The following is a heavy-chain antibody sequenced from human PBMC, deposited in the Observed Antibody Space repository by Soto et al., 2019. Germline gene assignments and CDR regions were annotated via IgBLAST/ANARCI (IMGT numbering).Heavy chain of an antibody. Sequence: QVQLQESGPRLVKPSETLSLTCTVSGDSITTSYWSWIRQSPGKGLEWIGYIYYSGSTNYNPSLNSRVTISVNTSKKHFSLKLTSVTAADTAVYYCARVKSGAAFDYWGQGTLVIVSS. D-gene: IGHD1-26*01. CDR1: GDSITTSY. J-gene: IGHJ4*02. CDR3: ARVKSGAAFDY. V-gene: IGHV4-59*01. CDR2: IYYSGST.